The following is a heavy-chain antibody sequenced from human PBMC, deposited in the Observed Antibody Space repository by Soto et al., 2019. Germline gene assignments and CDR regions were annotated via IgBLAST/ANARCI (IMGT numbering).Heavy chain of an antibody. J-gene: IGHJ4*02. V-gene: IGHV1-3*01. CDR1: GYTFTSYA. CDR2: INAGNGNT. CDR3: ARAPSWYIFDY. D-gene: IGHD6-13*01. Sequence: QVQLVQSGAEVKKPGASVKVSCKASGYTFTSYAMHWVRQAPGQRLEWMGWINAGNGNTKYSQKFQGRVTVTRDTSASTAYMELSSLRSEDTAVYYCARAPSWYIFDYWGKGTLVTVSS.